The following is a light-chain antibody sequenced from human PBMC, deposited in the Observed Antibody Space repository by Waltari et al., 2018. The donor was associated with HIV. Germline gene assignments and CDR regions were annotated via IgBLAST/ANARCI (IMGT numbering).Light chain of an antibody. J-gene: IGLJ2*01. Sequence: QSPLTQPPSASGSPGQSVTISCTGTSNDVGAYDYVSWYKQHPGTAPKLPIYEVTKRPSGVPDRFCDSKSGYTASLTVSGLQAVDDGHYECTSYVDNDHLFFGVGTKLTVL. CDR1: SNDVGAYDY. CDR3: TSYVDNDHLF. V-gene: IGLV2-8*01. CDR2: EVT.